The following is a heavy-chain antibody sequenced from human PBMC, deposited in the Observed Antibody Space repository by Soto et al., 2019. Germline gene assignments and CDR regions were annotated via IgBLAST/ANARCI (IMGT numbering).Heavy chain of an antibody. CDR3: ARGGRGFGELLYLLNY. V-gene: IGHV1-18*01. D-gene: IGHD3-10*01. CDR2: ISAYNGNT. Sequence: QVQLVQSGAEVKKPGASVKVSCKASGYTFTSYGISWVRQAPGQGLEWMGWISAYNGNTNYAQKLQGRVTMTTDTSTSTAYMERRGLRSADTAGYYCARGGRGFGELLYLLNYWGQGTLVTVSS. CDR1: GYTFTSYG. J-gene: IGHJ4*02.